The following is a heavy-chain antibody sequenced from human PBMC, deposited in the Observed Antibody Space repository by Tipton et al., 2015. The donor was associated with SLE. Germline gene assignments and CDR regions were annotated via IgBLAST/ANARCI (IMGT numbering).Heavy chain of an antibody. J-gene: IGHJ4*02. Sequence: TLSLTCAVSGYSISIGSYWGWIRQPPGKGLGWIGSIYHSGSTYYNPSLKSRVTISVDTSKNQFSLKLNSVTAADTAVYYCTRDPYYYDSSGSPYSYWGQGTPVTVSS. CDR1: GYSISIGSY. CDR2: IYHSGST. CDR3: TRDPYYYDSSGSPYSY. D-gene: IGHD3-22*01. V-gene: IGHV4-38-2*02.